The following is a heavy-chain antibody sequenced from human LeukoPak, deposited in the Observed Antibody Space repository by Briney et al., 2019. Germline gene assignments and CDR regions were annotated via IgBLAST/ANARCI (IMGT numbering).Heavy chain of an antibody. CDR1: GYTFTSYD. CDR3: ARGGIAVAGRDNWFDP. J-gene: IGHJ5*02. Sequence: ASVKVSCKASGYTFTSYDINWVRQATGQGLEWMGWMNPNSGNTGYAQKLQGRVTMARNTSISTAYMELSSLRSEDTAVYYCARGGIAVAGRDNWFDPWGQGTLVTVSS. D-gene: IGHD6-19*01. V-gene: IGHV1-8*01. CDR2: MNPNSGNT.